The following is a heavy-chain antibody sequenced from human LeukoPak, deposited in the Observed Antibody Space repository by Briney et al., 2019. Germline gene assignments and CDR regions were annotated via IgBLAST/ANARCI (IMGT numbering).Heavy chain of an antibody. Sequence: GGSLRLSCAASGFTFSTYNMNWVRQAPGKGLEWVSGLSGSGGNTIYADSVKGRFTISRDNSKNTMFLQMNSLRAEDTAVYYCAKELSGGWPFDYWGQGALVTVSS. CDR3: AKELSGGWPFDY. J-gene: IGHJ4*02. V-gene: IGHV3-23*01. CDR1: GFTFSTYN. D-gene: IGHD6-19*01. CDR2: LSGSGGNT.